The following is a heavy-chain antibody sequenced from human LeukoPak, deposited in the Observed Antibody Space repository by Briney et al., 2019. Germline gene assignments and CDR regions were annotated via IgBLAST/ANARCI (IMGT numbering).Heavy chain of an antibody. CDR1: GGTFSSYA. D-gene: IGHD6-13*01. CDR2: IIPIFGTA. CDR3: ARGGIAAARPPEYFQH. V-gene: IGHV1-69*05. Sequence: SVKASCKASGGTFSSYAISWVRQAPGQGLEWVGRIIPIFGTANYAQKFQGRVTITTDESTSTAYMELSSLRSEDTAVYYCARGGIAAARPPEYFQHWGQGTLVTVSS. J-gene: IGHJ1*01.